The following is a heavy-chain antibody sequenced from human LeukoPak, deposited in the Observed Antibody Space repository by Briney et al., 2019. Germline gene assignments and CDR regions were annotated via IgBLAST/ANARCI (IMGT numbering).Heavy chain of an antibody. V-gene: IGHV5-51*01. J-gene: IGHJ4*02. CDR2: IYPGDSDT. Sequence: GASLKISCKGSGYRFTNYWIAWVRQMPGKGLEWMGIIYPGDSDTRYSPSFQGQVTISADKSINSAYLQWSSLKASDTAMYYCARRVASSPYFEYWGQGTLVTVSS. D-gene: IGHD2-15*01. CDR3: ARRVASSPYFEY. CDR1: GYRFTNYW.